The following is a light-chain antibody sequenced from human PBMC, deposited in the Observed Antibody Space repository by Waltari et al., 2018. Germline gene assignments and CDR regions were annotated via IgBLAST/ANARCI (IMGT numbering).Light chain of an antibody. Sequence: QSALTQPRSVSGSPGQSVTISCTGTSRDVGSYDYVPWYQQHPGKAPKVMIYDVNKRPSGVPDRFSGSKSGNTASLTISGLQAEDEAEYYCCSYGGSYYVLGTGTEVTVL. CDR3: CSYGGSYYV. J-gene: IGLJ1*01. CDR1: SRDVGSYDY. V-gene: IGLV2-11*01. CDR2: DVN.